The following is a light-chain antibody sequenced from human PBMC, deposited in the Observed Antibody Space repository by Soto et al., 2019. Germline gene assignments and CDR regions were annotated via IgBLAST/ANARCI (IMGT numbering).Light chain of an antibody. CDR3: GSSRNLVYG. J-gene: IGLJ1*01. CDR1: SGDVGSYKY. Sequence: QSALTQPASVSGSPGQSITISCTGTSGDVGSYKYVSWYQQGPGKAPKLMIYEVTNRPSGVSDRFSGSKSGNTASLTISGPRYEDEAAYFCGSSRNLVYGLGTGTKITV. CDR2: EVT. V-gene: IGLV2-14*01.